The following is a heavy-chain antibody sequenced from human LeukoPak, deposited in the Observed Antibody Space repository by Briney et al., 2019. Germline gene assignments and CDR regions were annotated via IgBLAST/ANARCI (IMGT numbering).Heavy chain of an antibody. J-gene: IGHJ4*02. V-gene: IGHV3-23*01. CDR2: ISGSGGST. D-gene: IGHD1-26*01. Sequence: PGGSLRLSCAASGFTFSSYAMSWVRQAPGKGLEWVSAISGSGGSTYYADSVKGRFPISRDNSKNTLYLQMNSLRAEDTAVYYCAKGGRWELLGSGYWGQGTLVTVSS. CDR1: GFTFSSYA. CDR3: AKGGRWELLGSGY.